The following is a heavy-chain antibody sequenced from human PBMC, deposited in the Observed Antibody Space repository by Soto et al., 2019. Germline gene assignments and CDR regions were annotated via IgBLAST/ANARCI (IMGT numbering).Heavy chain of an antibody. J-gene: IGHJ6*02. D-gene: IGHD3-22*01. CDR3: ARDYYDSSVLHDYYYGMDV. CDR1: GASISSGDYY. V-gene: IGHV4-30-4*01. CDR2: IYYSGST. Sequence: SETLSLTCTVSGASISSGDYYWSWIRQPPGKGLEWIGYIYYSGSTYYHPSLQSRVTISIDASKNQSSLKLSSVTAADTAVYYCARDYYDSSVLHDYYYGMDVWGQGTTVTVSS.